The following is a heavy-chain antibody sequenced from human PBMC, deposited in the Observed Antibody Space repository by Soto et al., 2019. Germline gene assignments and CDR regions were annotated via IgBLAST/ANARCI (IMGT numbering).Heavy chain of an antibody. Sequence: GASVKVSCKASGGTFSSYAISWVRQAPGQGLEWMGGIIPIFGTANYAQKFQGRVTITADESTSTAYMELSSLRSEDTAVYYCARDPAGYSYSFGWFDPWGQGTMVTVSS. CDR2: IIPIFGTA. D-gene: IGHD5-18*01. CDR1: GGTFSSYA. V-gene: IGHV1-69*13. J-gene: IGHJ5*02. CDR3: ARDPAGYSYSFGWFDP.